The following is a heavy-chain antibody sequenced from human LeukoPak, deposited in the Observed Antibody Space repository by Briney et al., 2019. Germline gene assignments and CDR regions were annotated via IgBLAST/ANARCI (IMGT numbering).Heavy chain of an antibody. J-gene: IGHJ4*02. CDR2: IWYDGSNK. V-gene: IGHV3-33*06. Sequence: GGSLRLSCAASGFTFSSYGMHWVRQAPGKGLEWVAVIWYDGSNKYYADSVKGRFTISRDNSKNTLYLQMNSLRAEDTAVYYCAKDKQQWLGTWHYFDYWDQGTLVTVSS. CDR3: AKDKQQWLGTWHYFDY. D-gene: IGHD6-19*01. CDR1: GFTFSSYG.